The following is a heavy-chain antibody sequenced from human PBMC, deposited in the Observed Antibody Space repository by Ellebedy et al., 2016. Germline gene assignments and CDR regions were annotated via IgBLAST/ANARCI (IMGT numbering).Heavy chain of an antibody. J-gene: IGHJ6*04. CDR2: INPNSGGT. D-gene: IGHD2/OR15-2a*01. V-gene: IGHV1-2*02. CDR3: ARDGPVNIQGSMDV. CDR1: GYTFTGYY. Sequence: ASVKVSCXASGYTFTGYYMHWVRQAPGQGLEWMGWINPNSGGTNYAQKFQGRVTMTRDTSISTAYMELSRLRSDDTAVYYCARDGPVNIQGSMDVWGKGTTVTVSS.